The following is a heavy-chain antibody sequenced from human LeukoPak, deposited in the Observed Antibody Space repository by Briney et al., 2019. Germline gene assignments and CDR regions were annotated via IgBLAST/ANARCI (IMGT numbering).Heavy chain of an antibody. Sequence: SQTLSLTCAVSGGSISSGGYSWSWIRQPPGKGLEWIGYIYHSGSTYYNPSLKSRVTISVDRSKNQFSLKLSSVTAADTAVYYCARGDGDSESRGWFDPWGQGTLVTVSS. CDR3: ARGDGDSESRGWFDP. CDR2: IYHSGST. V-gene: IGHV4-30-2*01. J-gene: IGHJ5*02. CDR1: GGSISSGGYS. D-gene: IGHD4-17*01.